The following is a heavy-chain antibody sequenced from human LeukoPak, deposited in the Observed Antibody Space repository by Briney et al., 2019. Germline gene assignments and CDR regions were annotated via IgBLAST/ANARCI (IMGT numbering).Heavy chain of an antibody. V-gene: IGHV3-30*18. CDR3: AKDARNYDSSGYYDDPGYFDY. CDR1: GFIFSSYG. Sequence: QPGGSLRLSCAASGFIFSSYGLHWVRQAPGKGLEWVAVISYDGSNKYYADSVKGRFTISRDNSKNTLYLQMNSLRAEDTAVYYCAKDARNYDSSGYYDDPGYFDYWGQGSLVTVSS. CDR2: ISYDGSNK. J-gene: IGHJ4*02. D-gene: IGHD3-22*01.